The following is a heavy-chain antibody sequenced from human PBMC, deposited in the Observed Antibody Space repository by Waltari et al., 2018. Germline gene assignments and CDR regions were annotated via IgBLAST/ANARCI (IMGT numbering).Heavy chain of an antibody. CDR3: ARGYNYGPYYFDY. J-gene: IGHJ4*02. V-gene: IGHV1-69*04. CDR1: GDTVKNYS. D-gene: IGHD5-12*01. Sequence: QVQPVQSGAEVKRPGSSVKVSCKASGDTVKNYSISWVRQAPGLGLEWMGRILPIVDRDHYAQKFQGRLTITADKSTTTAYMELTGLTSEDTAVYYCARGYNYGPYYFDYWGQGTLVSVSS. CDR2: ILPIVDRD.